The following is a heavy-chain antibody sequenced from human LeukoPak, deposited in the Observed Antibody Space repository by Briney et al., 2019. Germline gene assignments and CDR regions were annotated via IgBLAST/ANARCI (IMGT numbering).Heavy chain of an antibody. Sequence: PSETLSLTCAVYGGSFSGYYWSWIRQPPGKGLEWIGEINHSGSTNYNPSLKSRVTISVDTSKNQFSLKLSSVTAADTAVYYCARGGYGGNREDWFDPWGQGTLVTVSS. D-gene: IGHD4-23*01. V-gene: IGHV4-34*01. CDR2: INHSGST. CDR1: GGSFSGYY. J-gene: IGHJ5*02. CDR3: ARGGYGGNREDWFDP.